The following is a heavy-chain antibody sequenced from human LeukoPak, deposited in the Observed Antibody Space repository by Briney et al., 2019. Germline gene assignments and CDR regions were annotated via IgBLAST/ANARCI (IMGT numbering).Heavy chain of an antibody. Sequence: SETLSLTCTVSGGSTSSSTYYWGWIRQPPGKGLEWIGSIYYSGSTYYNPSLKSRVTISVDTSKNQFSLKLSSVTAADTAVYFCARPTFSGYCSGSFDSRGQGTIVTVSS. CDR3: ARPTFSGYCSGSFDS. J-gene: IGHJ3*02. CDR2: IYYSGST. CDR1: GGSTSSSTYY. D-gene: IGHD3-22*01. V-gene: IGHV4-39*01.